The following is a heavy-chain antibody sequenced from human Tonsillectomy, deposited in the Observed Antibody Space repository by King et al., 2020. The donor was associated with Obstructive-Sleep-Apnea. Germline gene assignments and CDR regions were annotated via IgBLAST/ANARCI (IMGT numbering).Heavy chain of an antibody. CDR1: GFTCSSYA. CDR3: AKQKPGMATITAFDY. J-gene: IGHJ4*02. Sequence: VQLVEAGGGLVQPGGSLRLSCAASGFTCSSYAMSCVRQAPGKGLECVSAIIGRGGSTYYADSVKGRFTISRDNSKNTLYLQMNSLRAEDTAVYYCAKQKPGMATITAFDYWGQGTLVTVSS. CDR2: IIGRGGST. V-gene: IGHV3-23*04. D-gene: IGHD5-24*01.